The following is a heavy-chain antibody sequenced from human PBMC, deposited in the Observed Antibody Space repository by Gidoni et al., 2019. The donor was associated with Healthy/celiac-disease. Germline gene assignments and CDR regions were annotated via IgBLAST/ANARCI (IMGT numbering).Heavy chain of an antibody. CDR2: IYYSGST. V-gene: IGHV4-59*01. J-gene: IGHJ4*02. Sequence: QVQLQESGPGLVKPSETLSLTCTVSGGSISSYYWSWIRQPPGKGLEWIGYIYYSGSTNYNPSLKSRVTISVDTSKNQFSLKLSSVTAADTAVYYCARLVSAAALNWGQGTLVTVSS. D-gene: IGHD2-2*01. CDR3: ARLVSAAALN. CDR1: GGSISSYY.